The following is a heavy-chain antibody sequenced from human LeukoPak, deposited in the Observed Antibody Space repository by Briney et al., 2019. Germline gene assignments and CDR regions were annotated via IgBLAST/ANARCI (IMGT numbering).Heavy chain of an antibody. V-gene: IGHV3-21*01. J-gene: IGHJ3*02. CDR1: GFTFSSYS. CDR2: ISSSSSYI. D-gene: IGHD3-22*01. CDR3: ARDTSNTYYYDSSDPDAFDI. Sequence: AGGSLRLSCAASGFTFSSYSMNWVRQAPGKGLEWVSSISSSSSYIYYADSVKGRFTISRDNAKNSLYLQMNSLRAEDTAVYYCARDTSNTYYYDSSDPDAFDIWGQGTMVTVSS.